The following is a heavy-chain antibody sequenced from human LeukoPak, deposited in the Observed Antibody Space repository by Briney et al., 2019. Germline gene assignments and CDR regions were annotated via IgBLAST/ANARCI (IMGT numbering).Heavy chain of an antibody. J-gene: IGHJ3*02. D-gene: IGHD6-19*01. CDR2: NSGNCGST. V-gene: IGHV3-23*01. Sequence: GGSLRLSCAASGFIFSSCAVRWVRLAPGKGVEWVSDNSGNCGSTYCAASVERRITISRDNPKNTLHMQMNRLRAEDTAVYYCAKGRSVAVAGSNAFDSWGQGTMVTVSS. CDR3: AKGRSVAVAGSNAFDS. CDR1: GFIFSSCA.